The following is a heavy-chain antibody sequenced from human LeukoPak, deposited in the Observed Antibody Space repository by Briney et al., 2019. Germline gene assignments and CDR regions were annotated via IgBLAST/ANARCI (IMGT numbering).Heavy chain of an antibody. D-gene: IGHD2-15*01. Sequence: PGGSLRLSCAAFEFTFSSYWMSWVRQAPGKGLEWVANIKHDGSENDYVYSGKGRLTISRDNTKKSLYVEMNRLRAEDTAVYYCARDGGYCSGGGCYWVYWGEGTLVTVSS. J-gene: IGHJ4*02. V-gene: IGHV3-7*05. CDR3: ARDGGYCSGGGCYWVY. CDR2: IKHDGSEN. CDR1: EFTFSSYW.